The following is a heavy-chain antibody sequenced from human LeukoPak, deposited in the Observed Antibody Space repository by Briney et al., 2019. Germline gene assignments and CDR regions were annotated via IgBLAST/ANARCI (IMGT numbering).Heavy chain of an antibody. J-gene: IGHJ4*02. Sequence: WRSLTLSCAASGFTFSSYAMHWVRQAPGKGLEGVAVISYDGSNKYYADSVKGRFTISRDNSKNTLYLQMNSLRAEDTAVYYCARLRFLEWLLFDYWGQGTLVTVSS. CDR2: ISYDGSNK. CDR3: ARLRFLEWLLFDY. V-gene: IGHV3-30-3*01. D-gene: IGHD3-3*01. CDR1: GFTFSSYA.